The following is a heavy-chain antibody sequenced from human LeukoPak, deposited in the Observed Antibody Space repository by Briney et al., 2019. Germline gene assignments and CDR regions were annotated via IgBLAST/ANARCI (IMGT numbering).Heavy chain of an antibody. CDR2: IYYSGST. CDR3: ARFGSYFDL. J-gene: IGHJ2*01. Sequence: SETLSLTCTVYGGSISSYYWSWIRQPPRKGLWCMGYIYYSGSTNYNPSLNSRVTISVDTSKNQFSLKLSSVTAADTAVYYCARFGSYFDLWGRGTLVTVSS. CDR1: GGSISSYY. V-gene: IGHV4-59*01. D-gene: IGHD3-10*01.